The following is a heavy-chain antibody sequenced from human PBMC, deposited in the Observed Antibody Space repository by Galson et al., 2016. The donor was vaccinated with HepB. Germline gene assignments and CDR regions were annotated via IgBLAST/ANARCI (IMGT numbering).Heavy chain of an antibody. CDR3: ARDPTAEVNRRSADYMDV. D-gene: IGHD4-23*01. J-gene: IGHJ6*03. V-gene: IGHV1-46*01. CDR2: INPSAGTT. CDR1: GYTFANYY. Sequence: SVKVSCKASGYTFANYYMHRVRQAPGHGLEWMGIINPSAGTTNYARKFQGRVTMTRDTSTSTVYMDLSGLRPDDSAVYYCARDPTAEVNRRSADYMDVWGKGTTVTVSS.